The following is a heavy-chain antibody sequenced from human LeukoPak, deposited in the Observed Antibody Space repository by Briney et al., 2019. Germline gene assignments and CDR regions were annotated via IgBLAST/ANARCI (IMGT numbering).Heavy chain of an antibody. V-gene: IGHV3-43*01. CDR1: GFTFDDYT. J-gene: IGHJ6*01. CDR2: ISWDGGST. D-gene: IGHD6-19*01. CDR3: AKSNMYSSGHADNYGMDV. Sequence: QPGGSLRLSCAASGFTFDDYTMHWVRQAPGKGLEWVSLISWDGGSTYYADSVKGRFTISRDNSKNSLYLQMDSLRTEDTALYYCAKSNMYSSGHADNYGMDVWGQGTTVTVSS.